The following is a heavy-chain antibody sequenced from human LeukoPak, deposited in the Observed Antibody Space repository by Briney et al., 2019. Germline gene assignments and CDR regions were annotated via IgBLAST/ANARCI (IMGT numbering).Heavy chain of an antibody. CDR3: ARASYCGGDCYSGPFDY. CDR1: GFTFSSYD. Sequence: GGSLRLSCAASGFTFSSYDMKWVRQAPGKGLEWVSHISGSGSNIGYADSVKGRFTISRDNAKNSLYLQMNSLRAEDTAVYYCARASYCGGDCYSGPFDYWGQGTLVTVSS. J-gene: IGHJ4*02. CDR2: ISGSGSNI. V-gene: IGHV3-48*03. D-gene: IGHD2-21*02.